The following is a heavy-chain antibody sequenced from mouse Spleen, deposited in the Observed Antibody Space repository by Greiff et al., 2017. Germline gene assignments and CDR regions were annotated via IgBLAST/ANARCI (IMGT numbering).Heavy chain of an antibody. V-gene: IGHV5-9*04. CDR3: ARHPYYDYDEEKSAWFAY. Sequence: EVKLMESGGGLVKPGGSLKLSCAASGFTFSSYTMSWVRQTPAKRLEWVATISSGGGNTYYPDSVKGRFTFSRDNARNTLYLQMSSLRSEDTAMYYCARHPYYDYDEEKSAWFAYWGQGTLVTVSA. J-gene: IGHJ3*01. D-gene: IGHD2-4*01. CDR2: ISSGGGNT. CDR1: GFTFSSYT.